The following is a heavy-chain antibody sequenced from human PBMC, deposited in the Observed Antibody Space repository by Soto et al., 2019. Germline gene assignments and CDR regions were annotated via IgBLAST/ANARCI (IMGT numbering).Heavy chain of an antibody. CDR1: GFTFSSYA. J-gene: IGHJ4*02. Sequence: GGSLRLSCAASGFTFSSYAMSWVRQAPGKGLEWVSAISGSGGSTYYADSVKGRFTISRDNSKSTLYLQMNSLRAEDTAVYYCATDYDSSGYYLYWGQGTLVTVSS. CDR3: ATDYDSSGYYLY. CDR2: ISGSGGST. D-gene: IGHD3-22*01. V-gene: IGHV3-23*01.